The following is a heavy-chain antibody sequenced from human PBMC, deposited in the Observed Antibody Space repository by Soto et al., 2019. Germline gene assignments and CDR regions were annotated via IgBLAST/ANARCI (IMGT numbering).Heavy chain of an antibody. V-gene: IGHV4-59*01. CDR3: ARQLGLWQPLDY. J-gene: IGHJ4*02. Sequence: SETLSLTCSVSGGSMRDYYWSWIRQSPGKGPEWIEYIYYSGNTNYNPSLKSRVTISVDMPKSLFSLKLNSVTAADTAVYYCARQLGLWQPLDYWGRGTLVTVSS. CDR2: IYYSGNT. D-gene: IGHD1-1*01. CDR1: GGSMRDYY.